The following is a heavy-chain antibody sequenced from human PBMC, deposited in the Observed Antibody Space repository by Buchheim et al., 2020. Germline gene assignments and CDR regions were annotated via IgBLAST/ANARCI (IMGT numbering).Heavy chain of an antibody. J-gene: IGHJ4*02. D-gene: IGHD4-23*01. CDR1: GGSISSSSYY. Sequence: QLQLQESGPGLVKPSETLSLTCTVSGGSISSSSYYWGWIRQPPGKGLEWIGSIYYSGSTYYNPSLKSRVTISVDTSKNQFSLRLSSVTAADTAVYYCARLLDYDNDDGGDDLDYWGQGTL. V-gene: IGHV4-39*01. CDR3: ARLLDYDNDDGGDDLDY. CDR2: IYYSGST.